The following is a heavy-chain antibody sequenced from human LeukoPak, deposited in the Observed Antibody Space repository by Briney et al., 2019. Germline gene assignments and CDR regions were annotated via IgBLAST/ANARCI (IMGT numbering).Heavy chain of an antibody. Sequence: GESLKISCKGSGYSFTSYWIGWVRQMPGKGLEWMGIIYPGDSDTRYSPSFQGQVTISADKSISTAYLQWSSLKASDTAMYYCARLRDYGSGSYYNRAFDIWGQGTMVTVSS. CDR1: GYSFTSYW. J-gene: IGHJ3*02. CDR2: IYPGDSDT. CDR3: ARLRDYGSGSYYNRAFDI. V-gene: IGHV5-51*01. D-gene: IGHD3-10*01.